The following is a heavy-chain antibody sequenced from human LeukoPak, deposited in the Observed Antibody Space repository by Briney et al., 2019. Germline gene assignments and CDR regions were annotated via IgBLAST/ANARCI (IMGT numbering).Heavy chain of an antibody. CDR1: GGSISSYY. D-gene: IGHD7-27*01. Sequence: SETLSLTCTVSGGSISSYYWSWIRQPPGKGLEWIGYIYYSGSTNYNPSLKSRVTISVGTSKNHFSLNLISVTAADTAVYYCARGTGGRWYFDLWGRGTLVTVSS. CDR3: ARGTGGRWYFDL. CDR2: IYYSGST. J-gene: IGHJ2*01. V-gene: IGHV4-59*08.